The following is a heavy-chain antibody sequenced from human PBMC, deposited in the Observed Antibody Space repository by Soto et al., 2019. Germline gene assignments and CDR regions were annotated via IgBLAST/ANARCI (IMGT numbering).Heavy chain of an antibody. CDR1: GYSFTSYW. CDR3: AIGGAGTNPFDY. CDR2: IDPSDSYT. J-gene: IGHJ4*02. Sequence: EVQLVQSGAEVKKPGESLRISCKGSGYSFTSYWISWVRQMPGKGLEWMGRIDPSDSYTNYSPSFQGHVTISADKSISTAYLQWSSLKASDTAMYYCAIGGAGTNPFDYWGQGTLVIVSS. V-gene: IGHV5-10-1*03. D-gene: IGHD1-7*01.